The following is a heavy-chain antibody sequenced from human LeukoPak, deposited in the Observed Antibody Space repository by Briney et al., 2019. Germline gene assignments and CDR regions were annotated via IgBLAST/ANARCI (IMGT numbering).Heavy chain of an antibody. CDR3: ARARYYDSSGYYYGPHDAFDI. CDR2: ISAYNGNT. Sequence: ASVKVSCKASGYTFTSYGISWVRQAPGQGLEWMGWISAYNGNTNYAQKLQGRVTMTTDTSTSTAYMELRSLRSDDTAVYYCARARYYDSSGYYYGPHDAFDIWGQGTMVTVSS. CDR1: GYTFTSYG. V-gene: IGHV1-18*01. J-gene: IGHJ3*02. D-gene: IGHD3-22*01.